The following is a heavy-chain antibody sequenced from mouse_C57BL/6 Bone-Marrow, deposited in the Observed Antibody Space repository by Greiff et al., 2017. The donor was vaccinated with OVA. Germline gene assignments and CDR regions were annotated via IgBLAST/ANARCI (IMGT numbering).Heavy chain of an antibody. CDR3: ARNKYYYGYAY. D-gene: IGHD2-1*01. V-gene: IGHV7-3*01. CDR1: GFTFTDYY. Sequence: EVMLVESGGGLVQPGGSLSLSCAASGFTFTDYYMSWVRQPPGKGLEWLGFIRNKANGYTTEYSASVKGRFTISRDNSQSILYLHMHALRTEDSATYYCARNKYYYGYAYWGQGTLVTVSA. CDR2: IRNKANGYTT. J-gene: IGHJ3*01.